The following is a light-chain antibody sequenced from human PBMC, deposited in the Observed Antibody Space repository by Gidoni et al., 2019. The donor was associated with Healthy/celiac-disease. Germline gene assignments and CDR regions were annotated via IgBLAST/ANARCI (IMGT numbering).Light chain of an antibody. CDR3: MQALQTPWT. J-gene: IGKJ1*01. V-gene: IGKV2-28*01. CDR1: QSLLHRNGYNY. CDR2: LGS. Sequence: DIVMTQSPLSLPVTPGEPASISCGSSQSLLHRNGYNYLDWYLQKPGQSPQLLIYLGSNRASGVPDRFSGSGSGTDFTLKISRVEAEDVGVYYCMQALQTPWTFXXXTKVEIK.